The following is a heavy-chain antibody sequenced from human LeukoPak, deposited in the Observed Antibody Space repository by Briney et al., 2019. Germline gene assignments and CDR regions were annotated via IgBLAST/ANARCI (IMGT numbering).Heavy chain of an antibody. D-gene: IGHD3-22*01. V-gene: IGHV3-23*01. J-gene: IGHJ4*02. CDR3: AKDYYYDSSGYGFPS. Sequence: PGGSLRLSCAASGFTFSDYYMSWIRQAPGKGLEWVSAISGSGGSTYYADSVKGRFTISRDNSKNTLYLQMNSLRAEDTAVYYCAKDYYYDSSGYGFPSWGQGTLVTVSS. CDR2: ISGSGGST. CDR1: GFTFSDYY.